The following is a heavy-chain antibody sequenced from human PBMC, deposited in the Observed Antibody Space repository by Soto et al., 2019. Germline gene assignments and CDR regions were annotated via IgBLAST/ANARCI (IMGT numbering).Heavy chain of an antibody. CDR1: GGSVSSGSYY. CDR3: ARNRYYDSSGYYFDY. D-gene: IGHD3-22*01. J-gene: IGHJ4*02. Sequence: QVQLQESGPGLVKPSETLSLTCTVSGGSVSSGSYYWSWIRQPPGKGLEWIGYIYYSGSTKYNPSLKSRVTISVDTCKNQFSLKLNTVTAAATAVYYCARNRYYDSSGYYFDYWGQGNLVTVSS. CDR2: IYYSGST. V-gene: IGHV4-61*01.